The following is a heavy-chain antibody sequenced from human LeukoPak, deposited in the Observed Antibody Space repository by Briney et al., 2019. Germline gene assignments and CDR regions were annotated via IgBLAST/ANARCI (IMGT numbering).Heavy chain of an antibody. CDR2: INQDGSVK. CDR3: SRSLEY. J-gene: IGHJ4*02. CDR1: GFTFSHYW. Sequence: PGGSLRLSCTASGFTFSHYWMDWVRQAPGKGLEWVANINQDGSVKYYVGSVKGRFTISRDNTKNSLSLRMDSLRDDDTAVYYCSRSLEYSGQGTLVTVSS. V-gene: IGHV3-7*01.